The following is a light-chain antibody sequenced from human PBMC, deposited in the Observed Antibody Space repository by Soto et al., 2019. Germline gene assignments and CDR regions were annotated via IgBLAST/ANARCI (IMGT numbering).Light chain of an antibody. CDR3: QQYKNGPRT. Sequence: DGQSVRSNLAWYQQKHGKAPRXXIYGASTRATGIPARFSGRGYGTELTLTSSSRQPKELAVEYGQQYKNGPRTFGPQTKVDI. CDR1: QSVRSN. CDR2: GAS. V-gene: IGKV3-15*01. J-gene: IGKJ1*01.